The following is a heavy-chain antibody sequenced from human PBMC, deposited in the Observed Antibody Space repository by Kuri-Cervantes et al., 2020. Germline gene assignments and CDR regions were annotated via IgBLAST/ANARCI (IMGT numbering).Heavy chain of an antibody. CDR2: ISYDGEKT. CDR3: ARDSPEYSSGWYADYFDY. J-gene: IGHJ4*02. Sequence: GESLKISCAASGFTFFRYDMVWVRQAPGKGLEWVGLISYDGEKTYYADSVKGRFTISRGNSKNTLYLQMNSLRAEDTAVYYCARDSPEYSSGWYADYFDYWGQGTLVTVSS. D-gene: IGHD6-19*01. CDR1: GFTFFRYD. V-gene: IGHV3-30*03.